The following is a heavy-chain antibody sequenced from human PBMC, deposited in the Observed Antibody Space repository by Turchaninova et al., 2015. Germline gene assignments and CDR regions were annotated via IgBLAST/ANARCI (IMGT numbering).Heavy chain of an antibody. J-gene: IGHJ4*02. D-gene: IGHD1-26*01. CDR1: GFTLSDYY. CDR3: ARGTVYTGTYLGY. Sequence: QVQLVESGGGLVKPGGSLRLSGGASGFTLSDYYMSWIRQAPGRGLEWVSYTSSSGSTTYYADSGKGRFTIARDNAKNSLYLQMNSLRADDTAVYYCARGTVYTGTYLGYWGQGTLVTVSS. V-gene: IGHV3-11*04. CDR2: TSSSGSTT.